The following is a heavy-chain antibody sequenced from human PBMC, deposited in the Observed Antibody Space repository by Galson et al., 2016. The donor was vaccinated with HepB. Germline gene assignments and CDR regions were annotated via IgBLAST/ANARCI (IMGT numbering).Heavy chain of an antibody. V-gene: IGHV3-23*01. CDR2: VSGTGGTT. CDR1: GFDVSDNY. D-gene: IGHD6-13*01. J-gene: IGHJ4*02. CDR3: AKDGTGLSSSGTYLDF. Sequence: SLRLSCAASGFDVSDNYISWVRQAPGKGLEWVSVVSGTGGTTYYADSVKGRFTISRDNSKNTLYLQLNSLRAEDTAVYDGAKDGTGLSSSGTYLDFWGQGILVTVSS.